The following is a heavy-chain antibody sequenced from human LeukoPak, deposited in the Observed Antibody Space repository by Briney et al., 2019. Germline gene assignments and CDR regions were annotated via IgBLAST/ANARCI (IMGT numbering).Heavy chain of an antibody. CDR2: IWYDGSNK. Sequence: GGSLRLSCAAPGFTFSSYGMHWVRQAPGKGLEWVAVIWYDGSNKYYADSVKGRFTISRDNSKNTLYLQMNSLRAEDTAVYYCARDYYDSSGYLTGSDYWGQGTLVTVSS. D-gene: IGHD3-22*01. CDR3: ARDYYDSSGYLTGSDY. J-gene: IGHJ4*02. CDR1: GFTFSSYG. V-gene: IGHV3-33*01.